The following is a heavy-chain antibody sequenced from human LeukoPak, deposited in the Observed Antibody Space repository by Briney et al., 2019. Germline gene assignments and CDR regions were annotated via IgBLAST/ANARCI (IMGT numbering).Heavy chain of an antibody. CDR2: IYYSGST. V-gene: IGHV4-59*01. CDR3: ARNGRYYDILTGYPTSGYFDY. J-gene: IGHJ4*02. Sequence: SETLSLTCTVSGGSISSYYWSWIRQPPGKGLEWIGYIYYSGSTNYNPSLKSRVTISVDTSKNQFSLKLNSVTAADTAVYYCARNGRYYDILTGYPTSGYFDYWGQGTLVTVSS. D-gene: IGHD3-9*01. CDR1: GGSISSYY.